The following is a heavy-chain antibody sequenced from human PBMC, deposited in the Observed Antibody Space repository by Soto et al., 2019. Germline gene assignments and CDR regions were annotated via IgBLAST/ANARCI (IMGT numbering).Heavy chain of an antibody. CDR3: ARGYDSSGYHDY. Sequence: QVQLVESGGGVVQPGRSLRLSCAASGFTFSSYGMHWVRQAPGKGLEWVAVIWYDGSNKYYADSVKGRFTISRDNSKNTLYLQMNSLRVEDTAVYYCARGYDSSGYHDYWGQGTLVTVSS. J-gene: IGHJ4*02. V-gene: IGHV3-33*01. D-gene: IGHD3-22*01. CDR2: IWYDGSNK. CDR1: GFTFSSYG.